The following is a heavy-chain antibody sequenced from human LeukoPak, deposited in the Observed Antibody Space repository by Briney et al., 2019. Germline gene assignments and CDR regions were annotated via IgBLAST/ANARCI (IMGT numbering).Heavy chain of an antibody. Sequence: SETLSLTCAVSGGTISSGGYYWSWIRPPPGKGLEWIGYIYHSGSTYYNPSLKSRVTISVDRSKNQFSLKLSSVTAADPAVYYCARSMVRGHYYGMDVWGKGTTVTVSS. CDR2: IYHSGST. CDR1: GGTISSGGYY. CDR3: ARSMVRGHYYGMDV. D-gene: IGHD3-10*01. V-gene: IGHV4-30-2*01. J-gene: IGHJ6*04.